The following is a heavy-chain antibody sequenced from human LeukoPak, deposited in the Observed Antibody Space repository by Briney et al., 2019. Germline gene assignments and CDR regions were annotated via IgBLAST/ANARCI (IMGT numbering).Heavy chain of an antibody. Sequence: PGGSLRLSCAASGFTFSSYNMNWVRQAPGKGLEWVASIKEDGSERQYVDSVKGRFSISRDNTKGSLFLQLNSLRAEDTAVYYCARDLGYCTNGACHTRFDYWGQGTLVTVSS. V-gene: IGHV3-7*03. J-gene: IGHJ4*02. CDR1: GFTFSSYN. D-gene: IGHD2-8*01. CDR2: IKEDGSER. CDR3: ARDLGYCTNGACHTRFDY.